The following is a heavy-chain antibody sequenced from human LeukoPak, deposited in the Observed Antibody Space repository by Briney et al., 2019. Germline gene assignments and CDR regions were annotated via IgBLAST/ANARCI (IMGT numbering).Heavy chain of an antibody. CDR1: GYTFTSYD. V-gene: IGHV1-8*01. D-gene: IGHD3-16*01. Sequence: ASVKVSCKASGYTFTSYDINWVRQATGQGLEWMGWMNPNSGNTGYAQKFQGRVTMTRNTSISTAYMELRSLRSDDTAVYYCARDETGEYYFDYWGQGTLVTVSS. J-gene: IGHJ4*02. CDR2: MNPNSGNT. CDR3: ARDETGEYYFDY.